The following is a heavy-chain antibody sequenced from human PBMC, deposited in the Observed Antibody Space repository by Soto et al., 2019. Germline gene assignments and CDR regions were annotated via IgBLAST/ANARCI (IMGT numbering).Heavy chain of an antibody. J-gene: IGHJ4*02. V-gene: IGHV4-39*01. CDR3: ARHLSGSSSPDFDY. CDR2: IYYSGST. Sequence: SETLSLTCTVSGGSISSSSYYWVWIRQPPGKGLEWIGSIYYSGSTYYNSSLRSRVSISVDTSKNHFSLKLSSVTAADTAVYYCARHLSGSSSPDFDYWGQGTLVTVSS. D-gene: IGHD6-6*01. CDR1: GGSISSSSYY.